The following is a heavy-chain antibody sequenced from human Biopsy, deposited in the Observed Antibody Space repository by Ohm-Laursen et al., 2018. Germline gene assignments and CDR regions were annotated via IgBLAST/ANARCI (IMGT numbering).Heavy chain of an antibody. CDR1: GGSISNNNYY. CDR2: ISGSGGRT. CDR3: AKEVFSAVGTSGFDP. J-gene: IGHJ5*02. V-gene: IGHV3-23*01. Sequence: GTLSLTCTVSGGSISNNNYYWGWIRQPPGKGLEWVSGISGSGGRTYYAESMKGRFTISRDNSKKTVYLQMKSLRAEDTAVYYCAKEVFSAVGTSGFDPWGQGTLVTVSS. D-gene: IGHD1/OR15-1a*01.